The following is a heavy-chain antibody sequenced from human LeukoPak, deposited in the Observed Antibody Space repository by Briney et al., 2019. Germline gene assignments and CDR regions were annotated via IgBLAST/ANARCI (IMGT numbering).Heavy chain of an antibody. Sequence: PGGSLRLSCAASGFTFSTSWMSWVRQVPGKGLEWVANIKKDGSETYYVDSVKGRFTISRDNAKNSLYLQMNSLRAEDTAMYYCAKYAPSDTKPTRYFDYWGPGTLVTVSS. CDR2: IKKDGSET. J-gene: IGHJ4*02. D-gene: IGHD5-18*01. V-gene: IGHV3-7*03. CDR1: GFTFSTSW. CDR3: AKYAPSDTKPTRYFDY.